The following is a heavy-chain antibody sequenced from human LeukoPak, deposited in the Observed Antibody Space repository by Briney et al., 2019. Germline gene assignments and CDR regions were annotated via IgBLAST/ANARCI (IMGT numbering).Heavy chain of an antibody. Sequence: ASVKVSCKASGYTFTGYYMHWVRQAPGQGLEWMGWINPNSGGTNYAQKFQGRVTMTRDTSISTAYMELSRLRSDDTAVYYCARRGSGWYTGYFDYWGQGTLVTVSS. J-gene: IGHJ4*02. CDR3: ARRGSGWYTGYFDY. CDR1: GYTFTGYY. V-gene: IGHV1-2*02. D-gene: IGHD6-19*01. CDR2: INPNSGGT.